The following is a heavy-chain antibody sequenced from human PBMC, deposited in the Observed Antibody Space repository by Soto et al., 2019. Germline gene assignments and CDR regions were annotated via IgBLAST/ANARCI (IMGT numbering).Heavy chain of an antibody. J-gene: IGHJ6*02. CDR2: ISYDGGNK. CDR1: GFTFRNYA. CDR3: ARGDREDIAVVIGVRPGEYGVDV. Sequence: QVQLVESGGGVVQPGRSLRLSCAASGFTFRNYAMHWVRHAPGKGLECVAVISYDGGNKFYRDYVKGRFTISRDNSKNTLYLQINSLRYEDTAVYYCARGDREDIAVVIGVRPGEYGVDVWGQGTTVTVYS. D-gene: IGHD2-15*01. V-gene: IGHV3-30-3*01.